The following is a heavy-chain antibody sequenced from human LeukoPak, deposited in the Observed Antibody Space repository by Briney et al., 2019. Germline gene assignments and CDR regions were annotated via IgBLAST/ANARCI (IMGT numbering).Heavy chain of an antibody. CDR1: RFSFSAYS. CDR3: ARGIPNSYGKDY. J-gene: IGHJ4*02. Sequence: GGSLRLSCAASRFSFSAYSMSWVRQAPGKGLEWVSSISADSSYIYYADSVKGRFTISRDNAKNTVYLQMNSLRGEDTAVYYCARGIPNSYGKDYWGQGTLVTVSS. D-gene: IGHD3-16*01. V-gene: IGHV3-21*01. CDR2: ISADSSYI.